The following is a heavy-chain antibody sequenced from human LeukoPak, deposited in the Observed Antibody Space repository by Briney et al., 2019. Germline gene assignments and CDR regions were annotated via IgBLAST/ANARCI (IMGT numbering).Heavy chain of an antibody. V-gene: IGHV3-30*02. CDR2: IRYDGSNK. D-gene: IGHD3-3*01. J-gene: IGHJ4*02. CDR3: AKDLGYYDFWSDYPPPMTPDY. Sequence: GGSLRLSCAASGFTFSSYGMHWVRQAPGKGLEWVAFIRYDGSNKYYADSVKGRFTISRDNSKNTLYLQMNSLRAEDTAVYYCAKDLGYYDFWSDYPPPMTPDYWGQGTLVTVSS. CDR1: GFTFSSYG.